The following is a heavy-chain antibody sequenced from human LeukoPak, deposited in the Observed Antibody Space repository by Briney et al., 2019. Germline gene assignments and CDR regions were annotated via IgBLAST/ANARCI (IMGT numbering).Heavy chain of an antibody. Sequence: SENVPHKASVGTFSSYAIILVQQAPAQALEGLGRNITILGIANYAQKFKGRVTSTAEKSTSTAYMGLSSLISEDTAVYYCASGHCRSTSCLLLFDYWGQGTLVTVSS. CDR3: ASGHCRSTSCLLLFDY. V-gene: IGHV1-69*04. D-gene: IGHD2-2*01. CDR2: NITILGIA. J-gene: IGHJ4*02. CDR1: VGTFSSYA.